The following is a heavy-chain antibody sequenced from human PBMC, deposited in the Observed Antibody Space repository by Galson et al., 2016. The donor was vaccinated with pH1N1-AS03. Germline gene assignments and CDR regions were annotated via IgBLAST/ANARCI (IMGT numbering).Heavy chain of an antibody. J-gene: IGHJ4*02. CDR1: GFTFTNYW. Sequence: SLRLSCAASGFTFTNYWMSWVRQAPGKGPEWVANINQDGAKHYYVDSVRGRFTISRDNAKNSLYLQMNSLSVEDTAVYYCARDMLRPVGGTIVDYWGQGTLVTVSS. V-gene: IGHV3-7*01. CDR3: ARDMLRPVGGTIVDY. CDR2: INQDGAKH. D-gene: IGHD6-19*01.